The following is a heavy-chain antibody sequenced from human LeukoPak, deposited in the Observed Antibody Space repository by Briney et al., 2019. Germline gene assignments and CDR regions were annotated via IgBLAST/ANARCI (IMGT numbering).Heavy chain of an antibody. CDR3: ARDKANYFDY. J-gene: IGHJ4*02. CDR2: IKHDGSEK. Sequence: GGSLRLSCAASGFTFSSYWMSWVRQAPGKGLEWVANIKHDGSEKHYVDSVKGRFTISRDNSKNTVYLQTNSLTAEDTAVYYCARDKANYFDYWGQGTLVTVSS. CDR1: GFTFSSYW. V-gene: IGHV3-7*01.